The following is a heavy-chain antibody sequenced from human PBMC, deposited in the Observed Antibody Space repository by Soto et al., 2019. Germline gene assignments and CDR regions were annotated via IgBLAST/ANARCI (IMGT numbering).Heavy chain of an antibody. D-gene: IGHD6-6*01. CDR1: GYTFTSYG. Sequence: QVQLVQSGAEVKKPGASVKVSCKASGYTFTSYGISWVRQAPGQGLEWMGWISVYNGNTNYAQKLKRSVTMTTDRSTGTAYMELRSLSAADTAVYCCAAGAASIAARPDGFDPWGQGTLVTVSS. J-gene: IGHJ5*02. V-gene: IGHV1-18*01. CDR3: AAGAASIAARPDGFDP. CDR2: ISVYNGNT.